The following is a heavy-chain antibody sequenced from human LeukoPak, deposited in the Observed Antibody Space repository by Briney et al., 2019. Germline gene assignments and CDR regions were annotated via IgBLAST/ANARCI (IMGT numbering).Heavy chain of an antibody. CDR3: ARYYLTTVRTYAEYFQH. CDR1: GYTFTGYY. J-gene: IGHJ1*01. D-gene: IGHD4-17*01. V-gene: IGHV1-2*06. Sequence: ASVKVSCKASGYTFTGYYMHWVRQAPGQGLEWMGRINPNSGGTNYAQKFQGRVTMTRDTSISTAYMELSRLRSDDTAVYYCARYYLTTVRTYAEYFQHWGQGTLVTVSS. CDR2: INPNSGGT.